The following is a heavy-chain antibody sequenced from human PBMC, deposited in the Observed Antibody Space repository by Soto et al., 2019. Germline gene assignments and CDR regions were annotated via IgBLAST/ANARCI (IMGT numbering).Heavy chain of an antibody. J-gene: IGHJ5*02. Sequence: EVQLVESGGGLIQPGGSLRLSCAASGFTVSSNYMSWVRQAPGKGLEWVSVIYSGGSTYYADSVKGRFTICRDNSKNTLSLQMNGRRAEDTAVYYCARLGQWLVRGWFDPWGQGTLVTVSS. V-gene: IGHV3-53*01. CDR3: ARLGQWLVRGWFDP. D-gene: IGHD6-19*01. CDR1: GFTVSSNY. CDR2: IYSGGST.